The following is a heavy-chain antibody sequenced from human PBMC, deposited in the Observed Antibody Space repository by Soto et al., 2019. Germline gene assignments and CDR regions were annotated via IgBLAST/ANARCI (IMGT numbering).Heavy chain of an antibody. CDR2: IYYSGST. V-gene: IGHV4-31*03. CDR1: GGSISSGGYY. CDR3: ARAPRRGGYYYYYGLDV. Sequence: QVQLQESGPGLVKPSQTLSLTCTVSGGSISSGGYYWSWIRQHPGKGLEWIGYIYYSGSTYYNPSLKSRVTISVDTSKNQFSLKLSSVTAADTAVYYCARAPRRGGYYYYYGLDVWGQGTTVTVSS. D-gene: IGHD3-16*01. J-gene: IGHJ6*02.